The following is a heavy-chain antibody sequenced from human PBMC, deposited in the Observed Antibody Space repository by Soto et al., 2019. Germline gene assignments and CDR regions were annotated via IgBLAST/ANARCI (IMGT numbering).Heavy chain of an antibody. CDR2: SGSGGST. CDR3: AKRAHGLYFDY. J-gene: IGHJ4*02. Sequence: PGGSLRLSCAASGFTFSSYAMRWVRQAPGKGLEWVSASGSGGSTYYADSVKGRFTISRDNSKNTLYLQMNSLRAEDTAVYYCAKRAHGLYFDYWGQGTLVTVSS. V-gene: IGHV3-23*01. CDR1: GFTFSSYA.